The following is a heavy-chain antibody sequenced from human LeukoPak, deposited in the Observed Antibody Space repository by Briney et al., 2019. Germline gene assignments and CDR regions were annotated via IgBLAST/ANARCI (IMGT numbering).Heavy chain of an antibody. D-gene: IGHD5-12*01. CDR1: GFTVSRYY. Sequence: GGSLRLSCAVSGFTVSRYYMSWVRQAPGKGLEWVSIIYSGDNTYYADSVKGRFTISRDNSKNTLYLQMNSLRVEGTAVYYCARDRGSGYDPGYFDYWGQGTLVTVSS. CDR2: IYSGDNT. V-gene: IGHV3-66*01. CDR3: ARDRGSGYDPGYFDY. J-gene: IGHJ4*02.